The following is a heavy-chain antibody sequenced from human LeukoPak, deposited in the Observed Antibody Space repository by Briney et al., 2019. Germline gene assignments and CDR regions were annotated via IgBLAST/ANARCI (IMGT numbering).Heavy chain of an antibody. Sequence: ASVRVSCTASGYTFTRYDINWVRQAPGQGLEWMGWMNPNSGNTGYAQKFQGRVTITRNTSISTAYMELSSLRSEDTAVYYCARAPGSGSYKIDPWGQGTLVTVSS. V-gene: IGHV1-8*01. CDR2: MNPNSGNT. J-gene: IGHJ5*02. D-gene: IGHD3-10*01. CDR3: ARAPGSGSYKIDP. CDR1: GYTFTRYD.